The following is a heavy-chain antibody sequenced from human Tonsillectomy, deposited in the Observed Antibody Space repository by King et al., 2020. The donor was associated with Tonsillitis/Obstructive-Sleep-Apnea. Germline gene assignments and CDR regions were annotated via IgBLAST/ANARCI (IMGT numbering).Heavy chain of an antibody. V-gene: IGHV4-34*01. J-gene: IGHJ1*01. CDR2: INHSVST. D-gene: IGHD2-15*01. CDR1: GGSFSGYY. Sequence: VQLQQWGAGLLKPSETLSLTCAVHGGSFSGYYWSWIRQPPGKGLEWIGEINHSVSTNYNPSLKSRVTISVDTSKNQFSLKLSSVTAADTAVYYCARGRIVVVVAATPDLYFQHWGQGTLVTVSS. CDR3: ARGRIVVVVAATPDLYFQH.